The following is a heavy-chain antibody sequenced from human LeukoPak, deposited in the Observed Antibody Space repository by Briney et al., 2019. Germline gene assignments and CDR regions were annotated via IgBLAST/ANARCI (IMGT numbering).Heavy chain of an antibody. V-gene: IGHV4-61*02. Sequence: SETLSLTCTVSGGSISSGSYYWSWIRQPAGKGLEWIGRIYTTGSTNYNPSLKSRVTISVDTSKNQFSLKLSSVTAADTAMYYCARATTVVTLGWFDPWGQGTLVTVSS. CDR1: GGSISSGSYY. CDR2: IYTTGST. D-gene: IGHD4-23*01. J-gene: IGHJ5*02. CDR3: ARATTVVTLGWFDP.